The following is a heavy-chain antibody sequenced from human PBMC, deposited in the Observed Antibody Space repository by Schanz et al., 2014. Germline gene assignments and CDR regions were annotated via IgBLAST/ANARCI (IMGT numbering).Heavy chain of an antibody. Sequence: QVHLVQSGAEVKEPGSSVKVSCKPSGGTFVTFFFTWVRQAPGQGPQWMGRISPLLGVANYAQEFQGRLTITADKSTSTASMELSNLRSEDTAVYSCARAGQDYSDSSGYATYYFGNWGQGTLVTVSS. CDR2: ISPLLGVA. D-gene: IGHD3-22*01. J-gene: IGHJ4*02. CDR1: GGTFVTFF. V-gene: IGHV1-69*04. CDR3: ARAGQDYSDSSGYATYYFGN.